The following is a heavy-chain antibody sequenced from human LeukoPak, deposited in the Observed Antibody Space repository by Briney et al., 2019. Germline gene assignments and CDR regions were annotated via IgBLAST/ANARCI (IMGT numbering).Heavy chain of an antibody. CDR2: IIPIFGTA. D-gene: IGHD3-10*01. CDR1: GGTFSSYA. CDR3: ARDPGSRSYWSNSGMDV. Sequence: ASVKVSCKASGGTFSSYAISWVRQAPGQGLEWMGGIIPIFGTANYAQKFQGRVTITRDTSASTTYMELSSLRSEDTAVYYCARDPGSRSYWSNSGMDVWGQGTTVTVSS. J-gene: IGHJ6*02. V-gene: IGHV1-69*05.